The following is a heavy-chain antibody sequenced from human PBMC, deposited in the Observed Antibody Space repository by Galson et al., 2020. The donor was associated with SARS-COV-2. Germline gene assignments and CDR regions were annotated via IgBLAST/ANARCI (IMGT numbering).Heavy chain of an antibody. J-gene: IGHJ6*02. V-gene: IGHV3-30*03. CDR3: ATTWGVPNPIYYYYGMDV. CDR1: GFTFSSYG. CDR2: TSYDGSNK. Sequence: QLGESLKISCAASGFTFSSYGMHWVRQAPGKGLEWVAVTSYDGSNKYYADSVKGRFTISRDNSKNTLYLQMNSLRAEDTAVYYCATTWGVPNPIYYYYGMDVWGQGTTVTVSS. D-gene: IGHD3-16*01.